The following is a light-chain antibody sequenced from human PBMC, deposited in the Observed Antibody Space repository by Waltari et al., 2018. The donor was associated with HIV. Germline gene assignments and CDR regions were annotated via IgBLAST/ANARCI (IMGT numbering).Light chain of an antibody. J-gene: IGLJ3*02. CDR1: SSNIGNNF. Sequence: QSVLTQRPSVSASPGFKATISCSGLSSNIGNNFLSGYHHISGTVPKLLIHENSKRPSGIPDRFSGSKAGTSATLGITGLQTGDEADYYCGTWDTSLTAVVFGGGTKLTVL. CDR3: GTWDTSLTAVV. CDR2: ENS. V-gene: IGLV1-51*01.